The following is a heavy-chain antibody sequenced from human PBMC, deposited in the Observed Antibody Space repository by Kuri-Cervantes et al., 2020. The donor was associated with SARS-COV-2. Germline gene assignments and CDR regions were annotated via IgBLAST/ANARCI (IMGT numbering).Heavy chain of an antibody. D-gene: IGHD3-10*01. V-gene: IGHV1-8*03. CDR1: GYTFTSYD. CDR2: MNPDSGNT. Sequence: ASVKVSCKASGYTFTSYDINWVRQATGQGLEWIGWMNPDSGNTGYAQKFQGRLTITRDTSISTAYMELSSLRSEDTAVYYCARGRGYYGSETYYNNFDYWGQGTLVTVSS. J-gene: IGHJ4*02. CDR3: ARGRGYYGSETYYNNFDY.